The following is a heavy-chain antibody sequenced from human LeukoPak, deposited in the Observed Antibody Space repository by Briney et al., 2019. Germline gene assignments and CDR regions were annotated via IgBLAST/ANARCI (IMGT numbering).Heavy chain of an antibody. CDR1: GFIFRNYA. V-gene: IGHV3-23*01. CDR3: AKESGALGAPLYDY. J-gene: IGHJ4*02. Sequence: GGSLRLSCGASGFIFRNYAMSWVRQAPGEGLEWVSGISDNGGGRYYADSEKGRFTISRGNSKNMLYLQMNSLRAEDTAVYYCAKESGALGAPLYDYWGRGILVTASS. D-gene: IGHD4/OR15-4a*01. CDR2: ISDNGGGR.